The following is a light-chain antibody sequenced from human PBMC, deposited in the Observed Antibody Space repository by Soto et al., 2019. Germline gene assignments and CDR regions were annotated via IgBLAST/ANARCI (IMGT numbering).Light chain of an antibody. Sequence: QSLLTQPSSVSGSPGQSITISCTLTSSYVGGYNYVSCYQQHPGKAPKLTISDVSNRPSGVYNSFSGSKSGNTDSMTISGLQTDDEYWYYYRRYIHCTTYDFGTRTMVPV. CDR1: SSYVGGYNY. V-gene: IGLV2-14*01. CDR2: DVS. CDR3: RRYIHCTTYD. J-gene: IGLJ1*01.